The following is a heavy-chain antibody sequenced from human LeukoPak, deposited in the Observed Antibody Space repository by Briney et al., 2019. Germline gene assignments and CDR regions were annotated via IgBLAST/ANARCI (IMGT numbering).Heavy chain of an antibody. V-gene: IGHV3-23*01. CDR2: ISGSGGST. CDR3: ANGGSYYDSSGYYYVRAFDI. D-gene: IGHD3-22*01. J-gene: IGHJ3*02. Sequence: GGSLRLSCAASGFTFSSYAMSWVRQAPGKGLEWVSVISGSGGSTYYADSVKGRLTISRDNSKNTLSLQMNSLRVEDTAVYYCANGGSYYDSSGYYYVRAFDIWGQGTMVTVSS. CDR1: GFTFSSYA.